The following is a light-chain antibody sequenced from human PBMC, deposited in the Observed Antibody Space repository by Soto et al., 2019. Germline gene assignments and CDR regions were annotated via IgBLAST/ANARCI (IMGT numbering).Light chain of an antibody. Sequence: DIQMTQSPSSLSASVGDTVTINCRANQSVSSWLAWYQQKPGQTPKLLIYDASTLETGVPSRFAGSEAETEFTLTISGLQPDDFATYYCQQCSSYPWTFGQGTRVAIK. CDR3: QQCSSYPWT. CDR1: QSVSSW. V-gene: IGKV1-5*01. CDR2: DAS. J-gene: IGKJ1*01.